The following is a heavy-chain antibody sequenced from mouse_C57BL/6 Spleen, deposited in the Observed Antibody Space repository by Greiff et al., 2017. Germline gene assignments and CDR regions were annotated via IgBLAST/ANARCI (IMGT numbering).Heavy chain of an antibody. CDR1: GYTFTDYY. Sequence: VQLQQSGPELVKPGASVKISCKASGYTFTDYYMNWVKQSHGKSLEWIGDINPNNGGTSYNQKFKGKATITADTSSNTAYLQLSSLTSEDTAIYYCASTGPGDYFDYWGQGTTLTVSS. J-gene: IGHJ2*01. D-gene: IGHD4-1*02. CDR2: INPNNGGT. CDR3: ASTGPGDYFDY. V-gene: IGHV1-26*01.